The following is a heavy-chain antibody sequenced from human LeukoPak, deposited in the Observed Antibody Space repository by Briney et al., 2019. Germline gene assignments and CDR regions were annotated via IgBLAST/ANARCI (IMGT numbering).Heavy chain of an antibody. CDR1: GYTFTSNY. Sequence: ASVKVSCKASGYTFTSNYIHWVRQAPGQGLEWMGMIYPRDGSTSYAQKFQGRVTVTRDTSTSTVHMELSGLGSEDTAVYYCARDREGFDYWGQGTLVTVSS. CDR2: IYPRDGST. CDR3: ARDREGFDY. J-gene: IGHJ4*02. V-gene: IGHV1-46*01.